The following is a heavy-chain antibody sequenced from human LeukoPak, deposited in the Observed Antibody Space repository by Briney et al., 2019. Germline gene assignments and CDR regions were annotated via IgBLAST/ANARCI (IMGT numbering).Heavy chain of an antibody. D-gene: IGHD3-10*01. CDR3: ARGNSYGLWFGELSYYYYGMDV. CDR2: LNPGGGSS. Sequence: ATVKVSCKASGYTVTSYYMHWVRQAPGQGLEWMGILNPGGGSSSYAQKFQGRATLTRATSTSTVYMELSSLRSEDTAVYYCARGNSYGLWFGELSYYYYGMDVWGQGTTVTVSS. CDR1: GYTVTSYY. V-gene: IGHV1-46*01. J-gene: IGHJ6*02.